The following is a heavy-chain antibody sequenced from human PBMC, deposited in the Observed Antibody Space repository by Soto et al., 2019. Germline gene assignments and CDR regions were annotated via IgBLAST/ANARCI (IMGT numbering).Heavy chain of an antibody. CDR3: ARGPLLSIAVAGNNWFDP. CDR1: GGSFSAYY. J-gene: IGHJ5*02. D-gene: IGHD6-19*01. V-gene: IGHV4-34*01. Sequence: SETLSLTSAVYGGSFSAYYWSWIRQPPGKGLEWIGEINHSGSTNYNPSLKSRVTISVDTSKNQFSLKLSSVTAADTAVYYCARGPLLSIAVAGNNWFDPWGQGTQVTVSS. CDR2: INHSGST.